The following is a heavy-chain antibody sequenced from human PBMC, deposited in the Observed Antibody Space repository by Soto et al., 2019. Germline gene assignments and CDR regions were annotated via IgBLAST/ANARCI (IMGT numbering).Heavy chain of an antibody. Sequence: ASVKVSCKASGGTFSSYAISWERQAPGQGLEWMGGIIPIFGTANYAQKFQGRVTITADESTSTAYMELSSLRSEDTAVYYCARDLKQQLVNNRYYYYGMDVWGQGTTVAFSS. CDR3: ARDLKQQLVNNRYYYYGMDV. J-gene: IGHJ6*02. CDR2: IIPIFGTA. D-gene: IGHD6-13*01. CDR1: GGTFSSYA. V-gene: IGHV1-69*13.